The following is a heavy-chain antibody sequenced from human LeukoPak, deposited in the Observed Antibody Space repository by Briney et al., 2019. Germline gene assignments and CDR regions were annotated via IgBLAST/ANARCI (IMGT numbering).Heavy chain of an antibody. J-gene: IGHJ3*02. CDR1: GFTVSSNY. CDR3: ARSDSSSSRRGFDI. Sequence: GGSLRLSCAASGFTVSSNYMSRVRQAPGKRLEWVSGIFGGGSTYYADSVKGRFTISRDNSTNTLFLQMNILRPEDTAVYYCARSDSSSSRRGFDIWGLGTMVTVSS. V-gene: IGHV3-66*02. D-gene: IGHD6-6*01. CDR2: IFGGGST.